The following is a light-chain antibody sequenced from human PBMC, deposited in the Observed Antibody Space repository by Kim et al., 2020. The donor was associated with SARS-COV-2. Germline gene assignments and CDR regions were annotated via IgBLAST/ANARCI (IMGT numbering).Light chain of an antibody. V-gene: IGLV3-1*01. CDR3: QAWDSSTAV. Sequence: VSPGQTASITCSGDKVGDKYACWYQQKPGQSPVLVIYQDCKRPSGIPERFSGSNSGNTATLTISGTQARDEADYYCQAWDSSTAVFGGGTQLTVL. CDR1: KVGDKY. CDR2: QDC. J-gene: IGLJ3*02.